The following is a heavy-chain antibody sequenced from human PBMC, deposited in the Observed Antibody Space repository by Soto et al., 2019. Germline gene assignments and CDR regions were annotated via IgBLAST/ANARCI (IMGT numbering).Heavy chain of an antibody. V-gene: IGHV4-39*01. D-gene: IGHD3-10*01. CDR3: DGSGSYYNLGYYYGMDV. J-gene: IGHJ6*02. Sequence: PSETLSLTCTVSGGSISSSSYYWGWIRQPPGKGLEWIGSIYYSGSTYYNPSLKSRVTISVDTSKNQFSLKLSSVTAADTAVYYCDGSGSYYNLGYYYGMDVWGQGTTVTVSS. CDR1: GGSISSSSYY. CDR2: IYYSGST.